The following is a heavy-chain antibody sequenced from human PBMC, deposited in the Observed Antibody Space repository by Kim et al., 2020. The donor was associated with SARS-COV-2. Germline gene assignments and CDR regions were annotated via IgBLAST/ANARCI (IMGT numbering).Heavy chain of an antibody. CDR3: ARDIVATIGAFDI. CDR2: TYYSGSA. D-gene: IGHD5-12*01. Sequence: SETLSLTCTVSGGSISSGGYYWSWLRQHPGKGLEWIGYTYYSGSAYYNPSLKSRVTISVDTSKNQFSLKLSSVTAADTAVYYCARDIVATIGAFDIWGQGTMVTVSS. CDR1: GGSISSGGYY. J-gene: IGHJ3*02. V-gene: IGHV4-31*03.